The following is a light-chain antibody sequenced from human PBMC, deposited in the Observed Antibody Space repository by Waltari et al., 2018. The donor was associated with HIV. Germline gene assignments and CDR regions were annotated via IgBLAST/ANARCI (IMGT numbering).Light chain of an antibody. CDR1: NSHIGPHD. CDR3: QSSDSTLSGSV. Sequence: QSVLTQPPSVSGAPGQRVTLSRTGRNSHIGPHDVHWDQQFPGTAPQLLIYNTNNRPSGVPDRFSGSKSGTSASLAITGLQSEDEADYFCQSSDSTLSGSVFGGGTKLTVL. CDR2: NTN. V-gene: IGLV1-40*01. J-gene: IGLJ2*01.